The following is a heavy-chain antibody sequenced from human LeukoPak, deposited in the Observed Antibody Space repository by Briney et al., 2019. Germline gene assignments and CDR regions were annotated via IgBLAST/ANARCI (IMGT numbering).Heavy chain of an antibody. CDR3: AKFAQRYCSGGSCHPFDY. D-gene: IGHD2-15*01. Sequence: GGSLGLSCAASGFTFSDYYMSWIRQAPGKGLEWVSYISSSGSTIYYADSVKGRFTISRDNAKNSLYLQMNSLRAEDTGAYYCAKFAQRYCSGGSCHPFDYWGQGTLVTVSS. J-gene: IGHJ4*02. CDR2: ISSSGSTI. V-gene: IGHV3-11*01. CDR1: GFTFSDYY.